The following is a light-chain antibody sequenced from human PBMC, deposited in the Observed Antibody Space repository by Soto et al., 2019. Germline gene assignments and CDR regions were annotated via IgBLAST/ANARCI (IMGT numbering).Light chain of an antibody. CDR3: SSYSISTADL. J-gene: IGLJ1*01. CDR1: SSDVGGYNY. CDR2: EVS. Sequence: QSALTQPAFVSGSPGQSITISCTGTSSDVGGYNYVSWYQHPPGKAPKLMISEVSNRPSGVSNRFSGSKSGNTASLTISGLQAEDEADYFCSSYSISTADLFGTGTKVTVL. V-gene: IGLV2-14*01.